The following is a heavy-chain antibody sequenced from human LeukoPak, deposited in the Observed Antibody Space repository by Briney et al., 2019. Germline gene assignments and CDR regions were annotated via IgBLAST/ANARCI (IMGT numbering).Heavy chain of an antibody. Sequence: ASVKVSCKASGYSLTTYYMHWVRQAPGHGLEWMAIINPSGGSTNYAQKFQGRVTMTRDTPTNTVYMELSSLRTEDTAVYYCASVYLYGMDVWGQGTTVTVSS. CDR2: INPSGGST. CDR3: ASVYLYGMDV. V-gene: IGHV1-46*01. CDR1: GYSLTTYY. J-gene: IGHJ6*02. D-gene: IGHD2-8*01.